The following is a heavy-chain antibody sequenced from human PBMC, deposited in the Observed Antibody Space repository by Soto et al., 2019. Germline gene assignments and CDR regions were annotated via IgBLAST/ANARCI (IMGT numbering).Heavy chain of an antibody. CDR3: ARDRSPYSGYAKSFDY. CDR1: GFTFSDSA. Sequence: GGSLRLSCAASGFTFSDSAMHWVRQTPGKGLEWVALISADGSDKYHADSVKGRFTVSRDNSKNTLFLQMNSLSAEDTAVYYCARDRSPYSGYAKSFDYWGQGTLVTVSS. CDR2: ISADGSDK. D-gene: IGHD5-12*01. J-gene: IGHJ4*02. V-gene: IGHV3-30-3*01.